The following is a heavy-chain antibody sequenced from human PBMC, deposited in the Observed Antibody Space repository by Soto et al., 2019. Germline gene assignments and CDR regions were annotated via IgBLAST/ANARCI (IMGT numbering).Heavy chain of an antibody. CDR2: MNPNSGNT. CDR1: GYTFTSYG. V-gene: IGHV1-8*02. Sequence: ASVKVSCKASGYTFTSYGISWVRQAPGQGLEWMGWMNPNSGNTAYAQKFQGRVTMTRNTSISTAYMELSSLRSEDTAVYYCARVRSYDILTGYSGYFDYWGQGTLVTVSS. J-gene: IGHJ4*02. D-gene: IGHD3-9*01. CDR3: ARVRSYDILTGYSGYFDY.